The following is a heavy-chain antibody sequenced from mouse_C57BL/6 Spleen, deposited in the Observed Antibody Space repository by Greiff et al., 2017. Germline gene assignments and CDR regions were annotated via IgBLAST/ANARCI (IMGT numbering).Heavy chain of an antibody. CDR1: GFTFSSYA. CDR2: ISDGGSYT. D-gene: IGHD1-3*01. Sequence: EVKLVESGGGLVKPGGSLKLSCAASGFTFSSYAMSWVRQTPEKRLERVATISDGGSYTYYPDNVKGRFTISRDNAKNNLYLQMSHLKSEDTAMYYCARGSGTLDYWGQGTTLTVSS. CDR3: ARGSGTLDY. V-gene: IGHV5-4*03. J-gene: IGHJ2*01.